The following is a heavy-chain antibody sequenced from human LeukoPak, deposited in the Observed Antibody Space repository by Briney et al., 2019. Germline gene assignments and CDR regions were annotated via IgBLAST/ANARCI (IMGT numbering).Heavy chain of an antibody. Sequence: ASVKVSCKASGYTFTSYDINWVRQATGQGLEWMGWMNSNSGNTGYAQKFQGRVTMTRNTSISTAYMELSSLRSEDTAVYYCAVPAAMSYYYYGMDVWGQGTTVTVSS. CDR2: MNSNSGNT. V-gene: IGHV1-8*01. J-gene: IGHJ6*02. D-gene: IGHD2-2*01. CDR3: AVPAAMSYYYYGMDV. CDR1: GYTFTSYD.